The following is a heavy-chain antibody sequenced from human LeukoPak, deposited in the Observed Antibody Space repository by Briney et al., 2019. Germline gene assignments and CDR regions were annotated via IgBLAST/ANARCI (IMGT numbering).Heavy chain of an antibody. CDR3: TREPPESFRFDY. J-gene: IGHJ4*02. D-gene: IGHD3-16*02. V-gene: IGHV1-46*01. Sequence: SVTVSFKGSGYTVTSYYIHWLGQAPAQGLAWVGIMSPSCGRASHPQTLQGRVTMPMDMPASTVHMELSSLTSEDTAMYYCTREPPESFRFDYWGQGATVSVCS. CDR2: MSPSCGRA. CDR1: GYTVTSYY.